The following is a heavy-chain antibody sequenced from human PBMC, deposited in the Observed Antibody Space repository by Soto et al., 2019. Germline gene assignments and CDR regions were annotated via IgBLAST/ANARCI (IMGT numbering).Heavy chain of an antibody. CDR2: ISKSGSII. J-gene: IGHJ5*02. CDR3: ARDLSPYSDYYDESSSETWFDP. CDR1: GFTFSDYY. D-gene: IGHD3-16*01. Sequence: QVQLVASGGGLVQPGESLRLSCAASGFTFSDYYMSWLRQPPGKGLEWVSYISKSGSIIHFADSVKGRFAISRDNAKNTLYLQMSSLRAEDTALYYCARDLSPYSDYYDESSSETWFDPWGQGTLVTVSS. V-gene: IGHV3-11*01.